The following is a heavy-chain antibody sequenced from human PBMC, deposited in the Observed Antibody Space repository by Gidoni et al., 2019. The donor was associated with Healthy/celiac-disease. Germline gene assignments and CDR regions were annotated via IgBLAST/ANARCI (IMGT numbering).Heavy chain of an antibody. D-gene: IGHD3-22*01. Sequence: QVQLVQSGAEVKKPGSSVKVSCKASGGTFSSYAISWVRQAPGQGLEWMGGIIPIFGTANYAQKFQGRVTITADESTSTAYMELSSLRSEDTAVYYCARIGGTMIVVAYTDAFDIWGQGTMVTVSS. CDR3: ARIGGTMIVVAYTDAFDI. CDR2: IIPIFGTA. J-gene: IGHJ3*02. V-gene: IGHV1-69*01. CDR1: GGTFSSYA.